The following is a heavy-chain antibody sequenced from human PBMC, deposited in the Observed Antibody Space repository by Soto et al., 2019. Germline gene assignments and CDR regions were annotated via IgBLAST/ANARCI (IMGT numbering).Heavy chain of an antibody. CDR1: GFTFDDYA. CDR3: AKETVTTFAFDI. Sequence: GGSLRLSCAASGFTFDDYAMHWVRQAPGKGLEWVSGISWNSGSIGYADSVKGRFTISRDNAKNSLYLQMNSLRAEDTALYYCAKETVTTFAFDIWGQGTMVTVSS. J-gene: IGHJ3*02. CDR2: ISWNSGSI. V-gene: IGHV3-9*01. D-gene: IGHD4-4*01.